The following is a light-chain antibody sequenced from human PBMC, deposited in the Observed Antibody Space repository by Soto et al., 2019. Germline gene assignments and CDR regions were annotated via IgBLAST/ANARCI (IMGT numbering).Light chain of an antibody. CDR1: SSDVGGDNY. Sequence: QSVLPQPRSVCGSLGQTGTISCTGTSSDVGGDNYFSWYQQHPGKAPKLMIYDVSKRPSGVPDRCSGSTSGNTASLTISGRQGEDEADYYCCAYAGIVVFGAGTKLTV. V-gene: IGLV2-11*01. J-gene: IGLJ2*01. CDR2: DVS. CDR3: CAYAGIVV.